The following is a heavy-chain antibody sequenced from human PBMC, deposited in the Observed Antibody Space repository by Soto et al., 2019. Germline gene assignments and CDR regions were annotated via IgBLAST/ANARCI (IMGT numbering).Heavy chain of an antibody. CDR2: IYYSGST. CDR1: GGSISSSSYY. CDR3: ARQVYCSSTSCYLWYYYYYGMDV. D-gene: IGHD2-2*01. J-gene: IGHJ6*02. Sequence: SETLSLTCTVSGGSISSSSYYWCWIREPPGKGLEWIGSIYYSGSTYYNPSLKSRVTISVDTSKNQFSLKLSSVTAADTAVYYCARQVYCSSTSCYLWYYYYYGMDVWGQGTTVTVSS. V-gene: IGHV4-39*01.